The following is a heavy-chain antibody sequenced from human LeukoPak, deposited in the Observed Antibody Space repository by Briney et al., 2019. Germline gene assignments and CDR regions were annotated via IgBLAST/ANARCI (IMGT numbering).Heavy chain of an antibody. CDR3: AKDKGYYDILTGYYTSYYYMDV. CDR2: IKQDGSEK. D-gene: IGHD3-9*01. CDR1: GFTFSSYW. J-gene: IGHJ6*03. V-gene: IGHV3-7*01. Sequence: TGGSLRLSCAASGFTFSSYWMSWVRQAPGKGLEWVANIKQDGSEKYYVDSVKGRFTISRDNAKNSLYLQMNSLRAEDTAVYYCAKDKGYYDILTGYYTSYYYMDVWGKGTTVTISS.